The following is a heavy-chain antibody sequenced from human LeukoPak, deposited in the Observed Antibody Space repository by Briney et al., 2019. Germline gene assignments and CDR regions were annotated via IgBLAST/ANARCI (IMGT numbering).Heavy chain of an antibody. Sequence: GGSLRLSCAASGFTVSSDYMSWVRQAPGRGLEWVSVIYSGGVTYHADSVKGRFTISRDNSKNTLYLQMNSLRAEDTAVYYCARSTSREYDIYHFDYWGQGTLVTVSS. D-gene: IGHD3-9*01. V-gene: IGHV3-66*01. CDR1: GFTVSSDY. J-gene: IGHJ4*02. CDR2: IYSGGVT. CDR3: ARSTSREYDIYHFDY.